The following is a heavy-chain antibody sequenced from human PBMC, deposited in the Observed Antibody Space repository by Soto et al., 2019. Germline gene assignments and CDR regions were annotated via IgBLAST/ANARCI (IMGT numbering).Heavy chain of an antibody. Sequence: EVQLVESGGGLVKPGGSLRLSCAASGFTFSNAWMNWVRQAPGKGLEWVGRIKSKSDGETTDYAAPVKGRFTISRDDSKNTLYLQMNSLKTEDTAVYYSTTGLTYYYDSSGYYWAGGMDVWGQGITVTVSS. CDR3: TTGLTYYYDSSGYYWAGGMDV. CDR2: IKSKSDGETT. J-gene: IGHJ6*02. CDR1: GFTFSNAW. D-gene: IGHD3-22*01. V-gene: IGHV3-15*01.